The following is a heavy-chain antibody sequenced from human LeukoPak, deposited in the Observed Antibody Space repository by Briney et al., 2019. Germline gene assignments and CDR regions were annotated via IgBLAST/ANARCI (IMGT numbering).Heavy chain of an antibody. CDR1: GYTFTSYC. CDR2: ISADNGTT. J-gene: IGHJ4*02. CDR3: ARKRVFSHGPPGADH. V-gene: IGHV1-18*04. Sequence: GASVKVSCKASGYTFTSYCISWVRQAPGQGLEWMGGISADNGTTNYAQKLQGRVTMTTDTSTSTAYMELSSLRSDDTAMYYCARKRVFSHGPPGADHWGQGALVTVSS. D-gene: IGHD2-8*01.